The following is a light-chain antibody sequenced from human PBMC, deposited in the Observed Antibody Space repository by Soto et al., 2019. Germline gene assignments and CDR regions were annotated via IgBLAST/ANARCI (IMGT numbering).Light chain of an antibody. J-gene: IGKJ5*01. CDR2: KAS. V-gene: IGKV1-5*03. Sequence: DIQMTQSPSTLSASVGDRVTITCRASQTIDSWLAWYQQRPGKPPNLLIYKASTLASGDPSRVRGSGSGTEFTLTIDNLQPDDLATYFCQHYSSHPSTFGQGTRLEVK. CDR1: QTIDSW. CDR3: QHYSSHPST.